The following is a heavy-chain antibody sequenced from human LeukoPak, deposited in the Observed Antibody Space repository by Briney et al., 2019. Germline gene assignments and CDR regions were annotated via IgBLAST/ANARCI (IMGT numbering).Heavy chain of an antibody. D-gene: IGHD5-18*01. J-gene: IGHJ4*02. CDR3: KRGYSYAYYFDY. Sequence: SETLSLTCAVSGYSISSGYYWGWIRQPPGKGLEWIASIYNSGSTYYNPSPKSRVTISVGTSKNQFSLNLTSVTAADTAVYYCKRGYSYAYYFDYWGQGTLVTVSS. CDR1: GYSISSGYY. CDR2: IYNSGST. V-gene: IGHV4-38-2*01.